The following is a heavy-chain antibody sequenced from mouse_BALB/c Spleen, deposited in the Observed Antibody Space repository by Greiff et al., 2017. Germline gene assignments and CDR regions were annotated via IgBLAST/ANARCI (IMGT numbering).Heavy chain of an antibody. CDR2: INPGSGGT. Sequence: QVQLQQSGAELVRPGTSVKVSCKASGYAFTNYLIEWVKQRPGQGLEWIGVINPGSGGTNYNEKFKGKATLTADKSSSTAYMQLSSLTSDDSAVYFCARSKNKFITTVGARDYAMDYWGQGTSVTVSS. CDR1: GYAFTNYL. J-gene: IGHJ4*01. D-gene: IGHD1-1*01. V-gene: IGHV1-54*01. CDR3: ARSKNKFITTVGARDYAMDY.